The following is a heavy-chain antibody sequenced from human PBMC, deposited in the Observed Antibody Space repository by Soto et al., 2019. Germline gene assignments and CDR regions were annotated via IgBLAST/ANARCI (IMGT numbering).Heavy chain of an antibody. J-gene: IGHJ5*02. CDR3: AREFRDGSNTRLAFDP. CDR1: GFTVSSSY. Sequence: GGSLRLSSAFPGFTVSSSYMTWVRHVPGKGLEWVSVMYAGGTTYYANSVKGRFTFSRDNSKNMMYLQMNNLRAEDTAMYYCAREFRDGSNTRLAFDPWGQGTLVTVSS. D-gene: IGHD6-6*01. V-gene: IGHV3-66*01. CDR2: MYAGGTT.